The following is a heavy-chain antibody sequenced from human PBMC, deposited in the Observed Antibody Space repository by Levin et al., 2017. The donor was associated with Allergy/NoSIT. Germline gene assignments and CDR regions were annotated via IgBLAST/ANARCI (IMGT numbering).Heavy chain of an antibody. D-gene: IGHD3-22*01. CDR3: ARTYHYDSSGLHVRGFDS. CDR2: IYYIGST. J-gene: IGHJ4*02. Sequence: PSETLSLTCTVSGGSINSGDYYWSWIRQPPGKGLEWIGFIYYIGSTFYNPSLRSRTTISIDTSKNQFSLKLRSMSAADTAVYYCARTYHYDSSGLHVRGFDSWGLGTLVTVSS. V-gene: IGHV4-30-4*01. CDR1: GGSINSGDYY.